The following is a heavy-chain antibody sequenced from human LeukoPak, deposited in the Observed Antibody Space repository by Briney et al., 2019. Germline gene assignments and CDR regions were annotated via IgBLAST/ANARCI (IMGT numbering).Heavy chain of an antibody. CDR2: IYYSGST. Sequence: SETLSLTCTVSGGSISSYYWSWIRQPPGKGLEWIGYIYYSGSTNYNPSLKSRVTISVDTSKNQFSLELSSVTAADTAVYYCASRYYHDSSGYFDYWGQGTLVTVSS. CDR1: GGSISSYY. V-gene: IGHV4-59*08. D-gene: IGHD3-22*01. J-gene: IGHJ4*02. CDR3: ASRYYHDSSGYFDY.